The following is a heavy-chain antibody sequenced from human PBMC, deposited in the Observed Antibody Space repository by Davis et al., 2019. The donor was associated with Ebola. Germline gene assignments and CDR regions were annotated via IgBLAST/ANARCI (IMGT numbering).Heavy chain of an antibody. Sequence: ASVKVSCKASGYTFTSYYMHWVRQAPGQGLEWMGIINPSGGSTSYAQKFQGRVTMTRDTSTSTVYMELSSLRSEDTAVYYCARAIYYYDSSGYSDYWGQGTLVSVSS. V-gene: IGHV1-46*01. J-gene: IGHJ4*02. CDR2: INPSGGST. CDR1: GYTFTSYY. CDR3: ARAIYYYDSSGYSDY. D-gene: IGHD3-22*01.